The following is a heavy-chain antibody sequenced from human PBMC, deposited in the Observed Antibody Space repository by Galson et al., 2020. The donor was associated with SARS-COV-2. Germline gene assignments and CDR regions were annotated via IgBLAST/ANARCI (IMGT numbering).Heavy chain of an antibody. Sequence: SVKVSCKTSGGTFSSFVITWVRQAPGQGFEWMGGIVPIYGTTNYAQSFQERVTITADKSTNTVYMELSRLTSEDTAMYFCAKGGSRCSSSDCPLYYYYYYGLDVWGQGTTVTVSS. D-gene: IGHD2-2*01. CDR1: GGTFSSFV. CDR3: AKGGSRCSSSDCPLYYYYYYGLDV. V-gene: IGHV1-69*06. J-gene: IGHJ6*02. CDR2: IVPIYGTT.